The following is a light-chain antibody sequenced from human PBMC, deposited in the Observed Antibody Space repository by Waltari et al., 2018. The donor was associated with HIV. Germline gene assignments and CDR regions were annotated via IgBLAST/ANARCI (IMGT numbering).Light chain of an antibody. CDR2: RNS. V-gene: IGLV1-47*01. J-gene: IGLJ2*01. CDR1: ASNIGRGY. Sequence: QSVLTQPPSASGAPGQSVTISCSGSASNIGRGYVYWFQHLPGTAPKLLMYRNSLRPSGVPDRFSAAKSGTSASLAISGLRPDDEADYYCAAWDVSVSGRGVIFGGGTKLTVL. CDR3: AAWDVSVSGRGVI.